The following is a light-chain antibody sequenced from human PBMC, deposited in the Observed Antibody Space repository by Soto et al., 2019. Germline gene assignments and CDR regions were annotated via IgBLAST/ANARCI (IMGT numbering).Light chain of an antibody. Sequence: DIQMTQSPSTLSASVGDRVTITCRASQRIDRWLAWYQQKPGKAPKLLIYRASSLESGVPARFSGSGSGTEFTFTISILQPDDFATYYCQQYKTYTYTFAQGTKLEIK. CDR2: RAS. CDR1: QRIDRW. V-gene: IGKV1-5*03. J-gene: IGKJ2*01. CDR3: QQYKTYTYT.